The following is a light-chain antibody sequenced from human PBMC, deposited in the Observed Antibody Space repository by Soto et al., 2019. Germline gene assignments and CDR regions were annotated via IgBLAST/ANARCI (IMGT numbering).Light chain of an antibody. CDR1: QSLLHSNGYNY. CDR3: MQVLQTPLT. J-gene: IGKJ4*01. Sequence: DIVMTQSPLSLPVTPGEPASISCRSSQSLLHSNGYNYLGWFLQKPGQSPQLLIYLGSGRASGVPGRFSGSGSCTDFTLKISRVEAEDVGVYYCMQVLQTPLTFGGGTKVEIK. CDR2: LGS. V-gene: IGKV2-28*01.